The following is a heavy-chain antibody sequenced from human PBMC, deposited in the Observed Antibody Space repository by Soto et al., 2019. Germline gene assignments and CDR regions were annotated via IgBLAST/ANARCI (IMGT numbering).Heavy chain of an antibody. J-gene: IGHJ4*02. CDR1: GGSISSSSYY. CDR3: ARGSYYDSSGYYYAHYFDY. D-gene: IGHD3-22*01. CDR2: IYYSGST. Sequence: PSETLSLTCTVSGGSISSSSYYWGWIRQPPGKGLEWIGSIYYSGSTYYNPSLKSRVTISVDTSKNQFSLKLSSVTAADTAVYYCARGSYYDSSGYYYAHYFDYWGQGTLVTVSS. V-gene: IGHV4-39*01.